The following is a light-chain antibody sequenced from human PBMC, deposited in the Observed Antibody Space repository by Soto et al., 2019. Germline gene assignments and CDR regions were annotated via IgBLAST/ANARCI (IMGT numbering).Light chain of an antibody. CDR1: SRDVGSYNF. CDR2: EVT. J-gene: IGLJ2*01. Sequence: QSALTQPASVSGSPGQSITISCTGTSRDVGSYNFVSWYQQLPGKAPKLMIYEVTYRPSGVSNRFSGSKSGNTASLTISGLQAEDEADYYCSSFTSSSTLVFGGGTKVTVL. V-gene: IGLV2-14*01. CDR3: SSFTSSSTLV.